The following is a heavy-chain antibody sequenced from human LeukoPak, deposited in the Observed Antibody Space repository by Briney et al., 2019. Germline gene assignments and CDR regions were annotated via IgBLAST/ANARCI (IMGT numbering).Heavy chain of an antibody. CDR3: ARSASSSSRSAFDI. J-gene: IGHJ3*02. V-gene: IGHV4-59*01. CDR1: GGSISTYY. D-gene: IGHD6-6*01. CDR2: IYYTGNT. Sequence: PETLSLTCTVSGGSISTYYWSWIRQPPGKGLEWIGYIYYTGNTNYNPSLKSRITISVDTSKNQFSLKLSSVTAADTAFYYCARSASSSSRSAFDIWGQGTMVTVSS.